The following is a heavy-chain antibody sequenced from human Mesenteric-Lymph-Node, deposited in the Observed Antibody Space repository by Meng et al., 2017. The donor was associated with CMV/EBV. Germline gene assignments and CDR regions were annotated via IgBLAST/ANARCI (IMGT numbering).Heavy chain of an antibody. Sequence: ASVKVSCKASGYTFTSFAYGISWVRQAPGQGLEWMGWIDPTNDGANYAQRFQGRVTMTTDTSINTAYMELSRLGADDTALYYCAKISWVGATYFDSWGRGTLVTVSS. CDR1: GYTFTSFAYG. D-gene: IGHD1-26*01. CDR2: IDPTNDGA. V-gene: IGHV1-2*02. J-gene: IGHJ4*02. CDR3: AKISWVGATYFDS.